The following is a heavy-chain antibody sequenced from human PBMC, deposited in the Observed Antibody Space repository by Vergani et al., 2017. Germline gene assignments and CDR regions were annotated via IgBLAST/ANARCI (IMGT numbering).Heavy chain of an antibody. V-gene: IGHV4-39*07. J-gene: IGHJ6*02. Sequence: QLQLQESGPGLVKPSETLSLTCTVSGGSISSSSYYWGWIRQPPGKGLEWIGSIYYSGSTYYNPSLKSRVTISVDTSENQFSLKLSSVTAADTAVYYCASTLWCGDLSYHGMDVWGQGTTVTVSS. CDR3: ASTLWCGDLSYHGMDV. D-gene: IGHD3-10*01. CDR2: IYYSGST. CDR1: GGSISSSSYY.